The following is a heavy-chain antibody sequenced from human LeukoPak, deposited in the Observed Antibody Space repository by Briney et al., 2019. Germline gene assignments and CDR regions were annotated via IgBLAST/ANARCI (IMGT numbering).Heavy chain of an antibody. Sequence: GGSLRLSCAASGFTFSSYSMTWVRQAPGKGLEWVSSISSSSSYIYYADSVKGRFTISRDNAKNSLYLQMNSLRAEDTAVYYCARGDSASENDAFDIWGQGTMVTVSS. J-gene: IGHJ3*02. CDR3: ARGDSASENDAFDI. V-gene: IGHV3-21*01. CDR2: ISSSSSYI. CDR1: GFTFSSYS. D-gene: IGHD2-21*01.